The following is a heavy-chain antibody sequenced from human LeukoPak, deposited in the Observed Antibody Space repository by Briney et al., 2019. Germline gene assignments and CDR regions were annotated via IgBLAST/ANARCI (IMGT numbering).Heavy chain of an antibody. Sequence: SQTLSLTCTVSGGSISSGGYYWSWIRQHPGKGLEWFGYIYYSGSTYYNPSLKSRVTISVDTSKNQFSLKLSSVTAADTAVYYCAREGYYDSRGVFDYWGQGTLVTVSS. D-gene: IGHD3-22*01. J-gene: IGHJ4*02. CDR2: IYYSGST. V-gene: IGHV4-31*03. CDR1: GGSISSGGYY. CDR3: AREGYYDSRGVFDY.